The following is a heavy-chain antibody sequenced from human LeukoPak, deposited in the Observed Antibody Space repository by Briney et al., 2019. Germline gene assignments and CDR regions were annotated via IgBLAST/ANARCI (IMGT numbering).Heavy chain of an antibody. V-gene: IGHV3-13*05. J-gene: IGHJ4*02. CDR3: ARRAVAGQFDY. CDR2: IDTAGDP. Sequence: GGSLRLSCAASGFTFSSYDMHWVRQATGKGLEWVSAIDTAGDPYYPGSVKGRFTISRENAKNSLYLQMNSLRAGDTAVYYCARRAVAGQFDYWGQGTLVTVSS. D-gene: IGHD6-19*01. CDR1: GFTFSSYD.